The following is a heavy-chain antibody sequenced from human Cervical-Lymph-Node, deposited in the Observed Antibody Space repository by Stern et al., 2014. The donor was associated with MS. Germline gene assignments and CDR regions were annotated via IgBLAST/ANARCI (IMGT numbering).Heavy chain of an antibody. D-gene: IGHD3-22*01. CDR2: IWYDGSNK. V-gene: IGHV3-33*01. J-gene: IGHJ4*02. Sequence: VQLVESGGGVVQPGRSLSLSCAASGFTFSSYGMHWVRQVPGKGLEWVAVIWYDGSNKDYADSVKGRFTITRDNSKNTLYLQMNSLRAEDTAVYYCAREPTARYDSSGYHDYWGQGTLVTVSS. CDR1: GFTFSSYG. CDR3: AREPTARYDSSGYHDY.